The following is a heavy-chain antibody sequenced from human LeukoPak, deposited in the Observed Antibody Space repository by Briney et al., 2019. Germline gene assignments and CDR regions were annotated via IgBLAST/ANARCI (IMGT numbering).Heavy chain of an antibody. CDR3: ASHYHFGMNV. Sequence: SETLSLTCTVSGGSISSYYWSWIRQPPGKGLEWIGYIYYTGSTNCNPSLKSRVTISVDTSKNQFSLKLSSVTAADTAVYYCASHYHFGMNVWGQGTTVTVSS. J-gene: IGHJ6*02. CDR2: IYYTGST. CDR1: GGSISSYY. V-gene: IGHV4-59*01.